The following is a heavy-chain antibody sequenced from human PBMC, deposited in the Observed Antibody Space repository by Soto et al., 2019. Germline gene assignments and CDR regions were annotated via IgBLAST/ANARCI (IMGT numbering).Heavy chain of an antibody. Sequence: GAQRVPCSGCGFTFISYNRNGVRQAPGKGLEWVSYISSRSSTIYYADSVKGRFTISRDNAKNSLYLQMNSLRDEDTAVYYCARDCGTGYGMDVWGQGTKVTVYS. CDR2: ISSRSSTI. D-gene: IGHD1-1*01. J-gene: IGHJ6*02. CDR1: GFTFISYN. CDR3: ARDCGTGYGMDV. V-gene: IGHV3-48*02.